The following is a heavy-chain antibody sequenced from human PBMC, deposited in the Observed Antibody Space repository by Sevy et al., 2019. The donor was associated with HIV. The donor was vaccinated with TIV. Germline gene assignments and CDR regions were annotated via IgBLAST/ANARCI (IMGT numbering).Heavy chain of an antibody. V-gene: IGHV3-21*06. D-gene: IGHD1-26*01. Sequence: GGSLRFSCVASGFTFSSYNMNWVRQAPGKGLEWVSSISSSSSYVYHADSVKGRFTISRDNAKNSLYLQMNSLRAEDTAVYYCAKWDADRRWFLDYRGQGTLVTVSS. J-gene: IGHJ4*02. CDR3: AKWDADRRWFLDY. CDR2: ISSSSSYV. CDR1: GFTFSSYN.